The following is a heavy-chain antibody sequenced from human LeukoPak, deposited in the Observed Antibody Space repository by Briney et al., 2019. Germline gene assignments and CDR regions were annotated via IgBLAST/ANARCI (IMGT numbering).Heavy chain of an antibody. Sequence: PGGSLRLSCAASGFTFSSYAMHWVRQAPGKGLEWVAFIRYDGSNKYYADSVKGRFTISRDNSKNTLYLQMNSLRAEDTAVYYCAASKGVPSGPFDYWGQGTLVTVSS. J-gene: IGHJ4*02. CDR1: GFTFSSYA. CDR3: AASKGVPSGPFDY. V-gene: IGHV3-30*02. CDR2: IRYDGSNK. D-gene: IGHD5-12*01.